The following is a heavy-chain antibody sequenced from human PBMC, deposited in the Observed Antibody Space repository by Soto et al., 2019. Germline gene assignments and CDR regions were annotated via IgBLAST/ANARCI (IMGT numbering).Heavy chain of an antibody. Sequence: GGSLRLSCAASGFTFSSYGMHWVRQAPGKGLEWVAVIWYDGSNKYYADSVKGRFTISRDNSKNTLYLQMNSLRAEDTAVYYCARDFSGWSTFDYWGQGTLVTVSS. CDR1: GFTFSSYG. D-gene: IGHD6-19*01. V-gene: IGHV3-33*01. CDR3: ARDFSGWSTFDY. J-gene: IGHJ4*02. CDR2: IWYDGSNK.